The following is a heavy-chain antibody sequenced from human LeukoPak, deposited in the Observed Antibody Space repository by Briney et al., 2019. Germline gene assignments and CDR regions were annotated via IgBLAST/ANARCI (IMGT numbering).Heavy chain of an antibody. V-gene: IGHV3-21*01. D-gene: IGHD7-27*01. J-gene: IGHJ4*02. Sequence: GGSLRPSCAASGFTFRSYTMNWVRQAPGKGLEWVSSLSPTRFYKYHADSLKGRFTISRDNAENSLYLQMNSLRVEDTAVYFCAREIRGDGFDYWGQGTLVTVSS. CDR1: GFTFRSYT. CDR2: LSPTRFYK. CDR3: AREIRGDGFDY.